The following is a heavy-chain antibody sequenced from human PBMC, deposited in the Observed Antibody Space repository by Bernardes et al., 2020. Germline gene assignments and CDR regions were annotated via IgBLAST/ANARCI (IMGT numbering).Heavy chain of an antibody. D-gene: IGHD3-3*01. CDR3: ARGDVTIFGVYLGL. CDR1: GGSVSSDSYY. Sequence: SETLSLTCTVSGGSVSSDSYYWSWIRQPPGKGLEWIGYIYYSGSTNYNPSLKSRVTISLDTSKNQFSLELSSVTAADTAVYYCARGDVTIFGVYLGLWGRGTLVTVSS. V-gene: IGHV4-61*01. J-gene: IGHJ2*01. CDR2: IYYSGST.